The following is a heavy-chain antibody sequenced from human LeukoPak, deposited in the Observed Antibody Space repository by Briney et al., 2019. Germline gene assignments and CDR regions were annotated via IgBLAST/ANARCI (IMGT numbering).Heavy chain of an antibody. CDR2: IYTSGST. Sequence: SETLSLTCSVSGGSISSYYWNWIRQPAGKGLEWIGRIYTSGSTNYNPSLRSRATISVDTSKNQFSLKLSSVTAADTAVYYCARGHLSYDSITSPAFDIWGQGTMVTVSS. D-gene: IGHD3-22*01. J-gene: IGHJ3*02. V-gene: IGHV4-4*07. CDR3: ARGHLSYDSITSPAFDI. CDR1: GGSISSYY.